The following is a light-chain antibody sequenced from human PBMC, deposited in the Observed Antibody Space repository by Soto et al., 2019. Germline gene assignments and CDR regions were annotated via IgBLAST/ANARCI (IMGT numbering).Light chain of an antibody. CDR2: DAS. CDR3: QQYDHLPRP. J-gene: IGKJ1*01. CDR1: QEISNY. Sequence: DIQMIQSPSSLSASVGARVTITCQASQEISNYLNWYQQKPGKAPKLLIYDASNLERGVPSRFSGRGSGTDFTFTISSLQPEDFAPYYYQQYDHLPRPFGRGTKVEIK. V-gene: IGKV1-33*01.